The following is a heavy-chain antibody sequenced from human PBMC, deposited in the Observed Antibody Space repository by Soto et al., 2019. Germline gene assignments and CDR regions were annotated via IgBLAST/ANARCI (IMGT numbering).Heavy chain of an antibody. CDR2: ISFDGSTK. V-gene: IGHV3-30*18. CDR3: AKDVSATHIYGDQGGYFDY. D-gene: IGHD5-18*01. Sequence: QVQLVESWGGVVQPGRSLRLSCAASGFTFSSYGMSWVRQAPGKGLESVAGISFDGSTKYYADSVKGRFTISRDKSKKTLYLQMNSLRAEDTAVYYGAKDVSATHIYGDQGGYFDYWGQGTLVTVSS. J-gene: IGHJ4*02. CDR1: GFTFSSYG.